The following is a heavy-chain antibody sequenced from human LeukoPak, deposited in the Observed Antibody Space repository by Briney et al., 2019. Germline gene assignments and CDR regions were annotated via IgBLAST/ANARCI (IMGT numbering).Heavy chain of an antibody. CDR2: IFYSGST. CDR3: ARRFGDAVDY. Sequence: SETLSLTCTVSGGSISNYYWGWIRQPPGKGLEWIGNIFYSGSTYYSPSLKSRVTISLDTSRNQFSLKLSSVTAADTAVYYCARRFGDAVDYWGQGTLVTVSS. V-gene: IGHV4-59*01. D-gene: IGHD3-10*01. CDR1: GGSISNYY. J-gene: IGHJ4*02.